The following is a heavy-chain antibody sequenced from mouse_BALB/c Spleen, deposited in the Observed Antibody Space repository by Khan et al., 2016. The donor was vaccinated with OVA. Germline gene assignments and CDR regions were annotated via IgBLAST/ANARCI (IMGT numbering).Heavy chain of an antibody. Sequence: EVELVESGGGLVQPGGSLKLSCAASGFTFSRYGMSWVRQPPDKRLELVATINGNGGSTYYPDSVKGRFTISRDNAKNTLYLQMSSLKSEDTAMYYCARTYAMDYWGQGTSVTVSS. V-gene: IGHV5-6-3*01. CDR1: GFTFSRYG. CDR3: ARTYAMDY. J-gene: IGHJ4*01. CDR2: INGNGGST.